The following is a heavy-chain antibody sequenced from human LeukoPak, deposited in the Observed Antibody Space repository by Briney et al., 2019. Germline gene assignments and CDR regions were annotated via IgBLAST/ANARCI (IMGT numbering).Heavy chain of an antibody. J-gene: IGHJ4*02. V-gene: IGHV4-61*02. CDR2: IYTSGST. CDR1: GGSISSGSYY. Sequence: TSQTLSLTCTVSGGSISSGSYYWSWIRQPAGKGLEWIGPIYTSGSTNYNPSLKSRVTISVDTSKNQFSLKLSSVTAADTAVYYCARGGIVVVTEFDYWGQGTLVTVSS. CDR3: ARGGIVVVTEFDY. D-gene: IGHD3-22*01.